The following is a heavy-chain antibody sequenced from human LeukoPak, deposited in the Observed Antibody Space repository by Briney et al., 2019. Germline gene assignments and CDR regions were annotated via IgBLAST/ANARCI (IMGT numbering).Heavy chain of an antibody. D-gene: IGHD4-17*01. CDR2: VYYSGTT. CDR3: ARSKTTVTSNWFDP. V-gene: IGHV4-39*07. CDR1: GDSIRNSIYY. J-gene: IGHJ5*02. Sequence: SETLSLTCNVFGDSIRNSIYYWVWIRQPPGKGLEWIGSVYYSGTTYFNSSLKSRVTISVDTSKNQFSLELTSVTAADTAVYYCARSKTTVTSNWFDPWGQGTLVTVSS.